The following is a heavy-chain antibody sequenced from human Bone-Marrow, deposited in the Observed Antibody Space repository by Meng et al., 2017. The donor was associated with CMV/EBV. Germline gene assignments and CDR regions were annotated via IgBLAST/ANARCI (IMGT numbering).Heavy chain of an antibody. CDR1: GFTFSSYA. V-gene: IGHV3-23*01. CDR2: ISGSGGST. Sequence: GGSLRLSCAASGFTFSSYAMSWVRQAPGKGLEWVSAISGSGGSTYYADSVKGRFTISRDNSKNTLYLQMNSLRAEDTAVYYCARDHPNYCSSTSCYGSGGMDVWGQGTTVTVSS. J-gene: IGHJ6*02. D-gene: IGHD2-2*01. CDR3: ARDHPNYCSSTSCYGSGGMDV.